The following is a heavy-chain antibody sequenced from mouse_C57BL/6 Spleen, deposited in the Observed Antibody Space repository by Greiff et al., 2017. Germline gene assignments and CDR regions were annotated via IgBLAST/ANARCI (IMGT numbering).Heavy chain of an antibody. CDR1: GYTFTDYY. CDR2: LNPYNGGT. CDR3: ERLEGGYDVGYDARDY. J-gene: IGHJ4*01. D-gene: IGHD2-2*01. V-gene: IGHV1-19*01. Sequence: VQLQQSGPVLVKPGASVKMSCKASGYTFTDYYMNWVKQSHGQSLEWIGVLNPYNGGTSYTQKFKGKATLTVDQSSSTAYMELNRLPSEDAAVYYCERLEGGYDVGYDARDYWGQGTTVTVSS.